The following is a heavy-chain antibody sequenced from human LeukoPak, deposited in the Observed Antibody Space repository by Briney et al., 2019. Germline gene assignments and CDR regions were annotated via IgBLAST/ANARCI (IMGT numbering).Heavy chain of an antibody. Sequence: GGSLRLSCAASGFTVSSSYMNWVRQAPGKGLEWVSIIYAGGSTYYAGSVEGRLTISRDNSKNTLYLQMNSLRAEDTAVYYCAREEETVKAFGPWGQGTLVTVSS. CDR1: GFTVSSSY. CDR3: AREEETVKAFGP. J-gene: IGHJ5*02. CDR2: IYAGGST. D-gene: IGHD4-17*01. V-gene: IGHV3-53*01.